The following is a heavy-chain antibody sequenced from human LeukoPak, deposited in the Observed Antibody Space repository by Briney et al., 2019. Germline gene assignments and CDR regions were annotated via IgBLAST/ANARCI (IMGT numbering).Heavy chain of an antibody. D-gene: IGHD3-22*01. CDR3: ARGPKLTHDYDSSGYWVPYYYMDV. CDR1: GGSFSGYY. V-gene: IGHV4-34*01. CDR2: INHSGST. Sequence: PSETLSLTCAVYGGSFSGYYWSWIRQPPGKGLEWIGEINHSGSTNYNPSLKSRVTISVDTSKNQFSLKLSSVTAADTAVYYCARGPKLTHDYDSSGYWVPYYYMDVWGKGTTVTVSS. J-gene: IGHJ6*03.